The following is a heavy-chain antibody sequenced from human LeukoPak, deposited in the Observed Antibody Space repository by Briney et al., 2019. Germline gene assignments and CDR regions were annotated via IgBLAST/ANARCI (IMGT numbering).Heavy chain of an antibody. CDR1: GFTFSGYW. D-gene: IGHD2-21*02. CDR3: ARPVCGGDCYPYDY. V-gene: IGHV3-74*01. J-gene: IGHJ4*02. Sequence: PGGSLRLSCAASGFTFSGYWMHWVRQAPGKGLVWVSRINNDGSSTSHADSVKGRFTISRDNAKNTLYLQMDSLRAEDTAVYYCARPVCGGDCYPYDYWGQGTLVTVSS. CDR2: INNDGSST.